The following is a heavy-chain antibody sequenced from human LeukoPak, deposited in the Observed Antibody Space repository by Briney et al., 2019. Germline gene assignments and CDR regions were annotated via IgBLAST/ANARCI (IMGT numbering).Heavy chain of an antibody. V-gene: IGHV3-20*04. D-gene: IGHD2-2*01. J-gene: IGHJ5*02. CDR1: GFKFDDYG. Sequence: GGSLRLSCAASGFKFDDYGMSWVRQAPGKGLEWVSGINRHGGTIAYADSAKGRFTISRDNAKNSLYLQMNSLRAEDTALYYCAREVGIPAAPDSWGQGTLVTVSS. CDR2: INRHGGTI. CDR3: AREVGIPAAPDS.